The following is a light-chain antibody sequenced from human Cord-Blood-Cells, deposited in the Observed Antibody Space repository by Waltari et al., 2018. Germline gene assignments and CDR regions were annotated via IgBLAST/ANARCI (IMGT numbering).Light chain of an antibody. CDR1: QSDSSN. J-gene: IGKJ2*03. CDR3: QQYNSWYS. Sequence: EIVMTQSPATPSVSPGERATLSCRASQSDSSNLAWYQQKPGQAPRLLIYGASPRATGIPARFSGSGSGTEFTLTISSLQSEDFAVYYCQQYNSWYSFGQGTKLEIK. V-gene: IGKV3-15*01. CDR2: GAS.